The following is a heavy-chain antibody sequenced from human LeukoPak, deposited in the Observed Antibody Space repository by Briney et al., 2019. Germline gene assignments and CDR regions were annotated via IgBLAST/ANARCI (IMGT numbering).Heavy chain of an antibody. Sequence: ASVNVSCKASGYIFTGYYIHWVRQPPRQGLEWMAWINVNSGGTNSAQNFQGRVTMTRDTSISTAYMEVSRLRSDDTAVYYCVRGTGYCSSTSCYNSGEYFQHWGQGTLVTVSS. V-gene: IGHV1-2*02. CDR2: INVNSGGT. D-gene: IGHD2-2*02. CDR3: VRGTGYCSSTSCYNSGEYFQH. CDR1: GYIFTGYY. J-gene: IGHJ1*01.